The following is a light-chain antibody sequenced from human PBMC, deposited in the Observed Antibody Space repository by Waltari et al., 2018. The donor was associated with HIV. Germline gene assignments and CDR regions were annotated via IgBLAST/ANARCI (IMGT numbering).Light chain of an antibody. J-gene: IGLJ3*02. Sequence: VLTQSPSASASLGDSVKLTCTLDSGHITYAIAWHQHRPEKGPRFLMKINSDGSHYKGDDIPDRFSGSSSEAERFLIISRVQSDDEADYYCQSWGAGGVFGGGTKLTVL. V-gene: IGLV4-69*01. CDR2: INSDGSH. CDR1: SGHITYA. CDR3: QSWGAGGV.